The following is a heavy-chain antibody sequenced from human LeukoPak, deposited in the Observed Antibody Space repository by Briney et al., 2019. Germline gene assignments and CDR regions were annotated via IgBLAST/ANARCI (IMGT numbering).Heavy chain of an antibody. Sequence: ASVKVSCKASGYIFKNYAMNWVRQAPGQGLEWMGWINTNTGNPTYAQGFTGRFVFSLDTSVNTAYLQISSLKAADTALYYCARVKRVVTNTGEAFDIWGLGTMVTVSS. CDR3: ARVKRVVTNTGEAFDI. CDR1: GYIFKNYA. CDR2: INTNTGNP. D-gene: IGHD2-21*02. J-gene: IGHJ3*02. V-gene: IGHV7-4-1*02.